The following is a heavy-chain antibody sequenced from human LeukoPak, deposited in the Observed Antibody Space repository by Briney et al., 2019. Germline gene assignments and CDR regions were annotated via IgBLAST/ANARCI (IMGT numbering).Heavy chain of an antibody. CDR1: GFTVNNKY. D-gene: IGHD6-25*01. CDR2: ITSGDST. V-gene: IGHV3-53*01. CDR3: GRDLIGTAASWDS. J-gene: IGHJ4*02. Sequence: GGSLRLSCAASGFTVNNKYMNWVRQAPGKGLEWVSVITSGDSTYYADSVKGRFTISRDNSKNTLYLQMNSLRVEDTAVYYCGRDLIGTAASWDSWGQGTLVTVSS.